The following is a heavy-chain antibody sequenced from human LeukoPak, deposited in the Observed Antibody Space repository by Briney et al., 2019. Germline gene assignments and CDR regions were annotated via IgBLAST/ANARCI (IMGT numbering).Heavy chain of an antibody. CDR2: INPNSGGT. V-gene: IGHV1-2*06. CDR3: ARDRGGWYGY. D-gene: IGHD6-19*01. Sequence: ASVRVSCEASGYIFIVHYIHWVRQAPGQGLEWMGRINPNSGGTNYAQKFQGRVTMTRDTSISTAYMELSRLRSDDTAVYYCARDRGGWYGYWGQGTLVTVSS. CDR1: GYIFIVHY. J-gene: IGHJ4*02.